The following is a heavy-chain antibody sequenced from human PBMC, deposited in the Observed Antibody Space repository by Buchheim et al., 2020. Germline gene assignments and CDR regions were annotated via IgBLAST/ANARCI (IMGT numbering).Heavy chain of an antibody. CDR2: INPSGGST. J-gene: IGHJ4*02. Sequence: QEQLVQSGAEVKKPGASVKVSCKASGYTFMSYYMHWVRQAPGQGLEWMGTINPSGGSTSYAQKFQGRVTMTRDTSTSTVYMELSSLRSEDTAVYYCARGRWLQLSPKEDYFDYWGQGTL. CDR1: GYTFMSYY. V-gene: IGHV1-46*01. CDR3: ARGRWLQLSPKEDYFDY. D-gene: IGHD5-24*01.